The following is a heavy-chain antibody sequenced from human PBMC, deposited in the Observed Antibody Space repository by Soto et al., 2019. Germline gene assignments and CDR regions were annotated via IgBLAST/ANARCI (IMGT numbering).Heavy chain of an antibody. D-gene: IGHD6-19*01. V-gene: IGHV3-74*01. Sequence: EVQLVESGGGLVQPGGSLRLSCAASGFTFSNHWMHWVRQAPGKGLVWVSRINSDGSTTTYPDSVKGRFTISRDNAKNTLYLQLNSLRAEDTALYYCARGYSSGPDYWGQGTLVTVSS. J-gene: IGHJ4*02. CDR1: GFTFSNHW. CDR2: INSDGSTT. CDR3: ARGYSSGPDY.